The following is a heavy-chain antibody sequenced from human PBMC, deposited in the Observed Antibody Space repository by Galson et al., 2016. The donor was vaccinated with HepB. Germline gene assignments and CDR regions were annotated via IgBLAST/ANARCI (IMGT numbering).Heavy chain of an antibody. CDR2: ISSAGSDTI. CDR3: VRDLGGVDFDS. CDR1: GFTLSDYF. J-gene: IGHJ4*02. Sequence: SLRLSSAASGFTLSDYFMTWIRQAPGKGLEWVAYISSAGSDTIFYAESVKGRFAISRDDAKNSLYLQLNRLRAEDTAVYYCVRDLGGVDFDSWGQGTLVTVSS. D-gene: IGHD2-8*01. V-gene: IGHV3-11*04.